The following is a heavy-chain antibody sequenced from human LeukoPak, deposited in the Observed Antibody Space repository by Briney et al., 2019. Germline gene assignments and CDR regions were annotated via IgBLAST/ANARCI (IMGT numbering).Heavy chain of an antibody. J-gene: IGHJ4*02. CDR3: ARDRWVAARPGDYFDY. D-gene: IGHD6-6*01. CDR2: IRTPNGNT. CDR1: GYTFTTYG. Sequence: ASVKVSCKASGYTFTTYGINWVRQAPGQGLESMGWIRTPNGNTNSAQKVHGTATMTTATSTSTAYMGLRSLRSDDTAVYYCARDRWVAARPGDYFDYWGQGTLVTVSS. V-gene: IGHV1-18*01.